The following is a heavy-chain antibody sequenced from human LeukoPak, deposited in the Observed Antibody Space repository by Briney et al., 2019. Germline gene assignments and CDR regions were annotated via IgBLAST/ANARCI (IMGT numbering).Heavy chain of an antibody. D-gene: IGHD3-10*01. CDR3: ARGEEYGSGTVHFDY. Sequence: SETLSLTCAVYGGSFSGYYWSWIRQPPGKGLEWIGEINHSGSTNYNPSLKSRVTISADRSNNRFSLSLNSVTAADTAVFYCARGEEYGSGTVHFDYWGQGILVTVSS. CDR2: INHSGST. V-gene: IGHV4-34*01. CDR1: GGSFSGYY. J-gene: IGHJ4*02.